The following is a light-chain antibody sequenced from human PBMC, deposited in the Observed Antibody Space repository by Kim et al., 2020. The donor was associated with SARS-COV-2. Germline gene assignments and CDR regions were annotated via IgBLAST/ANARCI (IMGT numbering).Light chain of an antibody. J-gene: IGLJ1*01. Sequence: SVALGQTVRITCQGDSLRSYYASWYQQKPGQAPVLLIYGKNNRPSGIPDRFSGSSSGNTASLTITGAQAEDEADYYCNSRDSSGYVFGTGTKVTVL. CDR1: SLRSYY. CDR3: NSRDSSGYV. V-gene: IGLV3-19*01. CDR2: GKN.